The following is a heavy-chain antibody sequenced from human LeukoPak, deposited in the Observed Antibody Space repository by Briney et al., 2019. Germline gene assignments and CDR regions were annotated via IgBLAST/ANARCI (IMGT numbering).Heavy chain of an antibody. CDR2: IYYSGST. D-gene: IGHD6-19*01. J-gene: IGHJ4*02. Sequence: SETLSLTCTVSGGSISSYYWSWIRQPPGKGLEWIGYIYYSGSTNYNPSLKSRVTISVDTSKNQFSLKLSSVTAADTAVYHCARLGSTGIAVAVDYWGQGTLVTVSS. V-gene: IGHV4-59*08. CDR3: ARLGSTGIAVAVDY. CDR1: GGSISSYY.